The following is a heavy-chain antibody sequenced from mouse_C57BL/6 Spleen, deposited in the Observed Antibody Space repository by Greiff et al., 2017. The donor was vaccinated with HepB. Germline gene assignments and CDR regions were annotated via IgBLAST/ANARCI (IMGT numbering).Heavy chain of an antibody. CDR2: INPNNGGT. CDR1: GYTFTDYY. CDR3: ARSSNYGYFDV. D-gene: IGHD2-10*02. V-gene: IGHV1-26*01. Sequence: EVQLQQSGPELVKPGASVKISCKASGYTFTDYYMNWVKQSHGKSLEWIGDINPNNGGTSYNQKFKGKATLTVDKSSSTAYMELRSLTSEDSAVYYCARSSNYGYFDVWGTGTTVTVSS. J-gene: IGHJ1*03.